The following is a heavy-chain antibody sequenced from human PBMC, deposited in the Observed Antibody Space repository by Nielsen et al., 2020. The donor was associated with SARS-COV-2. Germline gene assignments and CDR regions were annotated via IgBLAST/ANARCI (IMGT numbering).Heavy chain of an antibody. CDR2: NYNSAKT. D-gene: IGHD2-15*01. CDR1: GGSFTGYF. J-gene: IGHJ4*02. Sequence: SETLSLTCDVYGGSFTGYFWSWIRQAPGKGLEWIAYNYNSAKTMYNSSLKSRVTMSVDTSKNQLSLRLTSVTAADTAVYYCARGRAPLRYWGQGILVTVSS. V-gene: IGHV4-59*01. CDR3: ARGRAPLRY.